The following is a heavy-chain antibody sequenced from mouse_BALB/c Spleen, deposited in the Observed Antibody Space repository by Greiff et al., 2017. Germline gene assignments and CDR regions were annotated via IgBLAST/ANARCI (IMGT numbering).Heavy chain of an antibody. D-gene: IGHD3-1*01. CDR3: ARSGRSAGIDY. Sequence: EVHLVESGGGLVQPGGSRKLSCAASGFTFSSFGMHWVRQAPEKGLEWVAYISSGSSTIYYADTVKGRFTISRDNPKNTLFLQMTSLRSEDTAMYYCARSGRSAGIDYWGQGTSVTVSS. CDR1: GFTFSSFG. V-gene: IGHV5-17*02. J-gene: IGHJ4*01. CDR2: ISSGSSTI.